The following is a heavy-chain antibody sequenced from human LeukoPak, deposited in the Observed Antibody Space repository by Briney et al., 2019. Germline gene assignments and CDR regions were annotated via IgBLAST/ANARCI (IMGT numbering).Heavy chain of an antibody. CDR2: ISYDGSNK. J-gene: IGHJ3*02. CDR3: ARFGITTIVVANDAFDI. Sequence: GGSLRLSCAASGFTFSSYAMHWVRQAPGKGLEWVAVISYDGSNKYYADSVKGRFTISRDNSKNTLYLQMNSLRAEDTAVYYCARFGITTIVVANDAFDIWGQGTMVTVSS. D-gene: IGHD3-22*01. V-gene: IGHV3-30-3*01. CDR1: GFTFSSYA.